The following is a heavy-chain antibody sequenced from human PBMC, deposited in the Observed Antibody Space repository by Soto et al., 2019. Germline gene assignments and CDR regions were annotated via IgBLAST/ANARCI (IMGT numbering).Heavy chain of an antibody. CDR1: GGSISSSNW. CDR3: ALRRTFWSGTGGWFDP. Sequence: SETLSLTCAVSGGSISSSNWWSWVRQPPGKGLEWIGEIYHSGSTNYNPSLKSRVTISVDKSENQFSLKLSSVTAADTAVYYCALRRTFWSGTGGWFDPWGQGTLGTVSA. D-gene: IGHD3-3*01. CDR2: IYHSGST. V-gene: IGHV4-4*02. J-gene: IGHJ5*02.